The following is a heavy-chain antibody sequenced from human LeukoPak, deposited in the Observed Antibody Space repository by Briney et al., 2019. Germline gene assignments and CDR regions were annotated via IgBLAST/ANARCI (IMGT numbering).Heavy chain of an antibody. CDR3: ARGLWWSKYYFDY. Sequence: PGGSLRLSCAASGFTFTNYAMSWVRQAPGKGLDFVSSISSSGETTNYADSVKGRFTISRDNSKNTLYLQMNSLRAEDTAVYYCARGLWWSKYYFDYWGQGTLVTVSS. V-gene: IGHV3-23*01. J-gene: IGHJ4*02. D-gene: IGHD2-21*01. CDR2: ISSSGETT. CDR1: GFTFTNYA.